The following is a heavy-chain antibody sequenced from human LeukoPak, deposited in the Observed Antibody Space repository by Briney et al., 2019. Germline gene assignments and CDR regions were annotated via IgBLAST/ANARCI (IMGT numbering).Heavy chain of an antibody. CDR2: ISAYNGNT. Sequence: GASVKVSCKASGYTFTSYGISWVRQAPGQGLEWMGWISAYNGNTNYAQKFQGRVTITADKSTSTAYMELSSLRSEDTAVYYCARGPRNDDDYWGQGTLVTVSS. CDR1: GYTFTSYG. V-gene: IGHV1-18*01. J-gene: IGHJ4*02. CDR3: ARGPRNDDDY. D-gene: IGHD1-1*01.